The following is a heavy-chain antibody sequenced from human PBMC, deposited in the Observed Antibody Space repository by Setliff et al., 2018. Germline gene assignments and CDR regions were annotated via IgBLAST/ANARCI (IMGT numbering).Heavy chain of an antibody. J-gene: IGHJ4*02. D-gene: IGHD3-16*01. V-gene: IGHV1-69*13. Sequence: SVKVSCKASGGTFSSYAISWVRQAPGQGLEWMGGIIPIFGTANYAQKFQGSVTITADESTSTAYMELSSLRSEDTAVYYCARGAYDSYYFDYWGQGTLVTVSS. CDR1: GGTFSSYA. CDR3: ARGAYDSYYFDY. CDR2: IIPIFGTA.